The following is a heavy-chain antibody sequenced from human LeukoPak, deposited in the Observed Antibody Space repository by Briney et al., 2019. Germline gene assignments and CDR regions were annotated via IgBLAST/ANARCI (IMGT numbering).Heavy chain of an antibody. D-gene: IGHD3-3*01. CDR3: ARVTGGSGYYFDY. CDR1: GYSISSGYY. CDR2: IYHSGTT. J-gene: IGHJ4*02. V-gene: IGHV4-38-2*02. Sequence: KSSETLSLTCTVSGYSISSGYYWGWIRQPPGKGLEWIGNIYHSGTTYYNPSLKSRVTISVDTSKNQFSLKLSSVTAADTAVYYCARVTGGSGYYFDYWGQGTLVTVSS.